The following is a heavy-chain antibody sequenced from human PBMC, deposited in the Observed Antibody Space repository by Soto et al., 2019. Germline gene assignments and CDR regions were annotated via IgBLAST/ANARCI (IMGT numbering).Heavy chain of an antibody. CDR3: ARDRTYYYDSSGYQHFDY. CDR2: ISAYNGNT. J-gene: IGHJ4*02. D-gene: IGHD3-22*01. Sequence: ASVKVSCKASGYTFTSYGISWVRQAPGQGLKWMGWISAYNGNTNYAQKLQGRVTMTTDTSTSTAYMELRSLRSDDTAVYYCARDRTYYYDSSGYQHFDYWGQGTLVTVSS. CDR1: GYTFTSYG. V-gene: IGHV1-18*04.